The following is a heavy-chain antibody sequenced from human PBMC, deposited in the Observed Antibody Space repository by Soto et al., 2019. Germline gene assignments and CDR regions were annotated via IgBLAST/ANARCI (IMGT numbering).Heavy chain of an antibody. Sequence: ASVQVSCKVSGYTTPELSMHWVRQDRGQGREGMGGFGPVDGETIYARKFQGRVNMTEDPSTDTAYMALSSLRSEATAVYYCATDLWAAAGTGFDYWGQGTLVTVSS. CDR1: GYTTPELS. D-gene: IGHD6-13*01. CDR2: FGPVDGET. J-gene: IGHJ4*02. V-gene: IGHV1-24*01. CDR3: ATDLWAAAGTGFDY.